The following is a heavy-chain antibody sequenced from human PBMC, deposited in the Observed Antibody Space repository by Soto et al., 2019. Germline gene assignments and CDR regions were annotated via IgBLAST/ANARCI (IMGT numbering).Heavy chain of an antibody. D-gene: IGHD2-15*01. CDR1: GFTFNNYW. Sequence: EVELVESGGGLVQPGGSLRLSCAASGFTFNNYWMHWVRQAPGKGLVWVSRISSDGSSTDYADSVKGRFTISRDNVKNTLYLQMNSLRGEDTAVYYCVRRLSGGSCWGQGTLVTVSS. V-gene: IGHV3-74*01. CDR2: ISSDGSST. J-gene: IGHJ4*02. CDR3: VRRLSGGSC.